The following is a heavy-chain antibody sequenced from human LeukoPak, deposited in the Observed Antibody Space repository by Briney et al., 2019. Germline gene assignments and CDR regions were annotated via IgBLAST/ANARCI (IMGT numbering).Heavy chain of an antibody. CDR1: GGSMTNYY. CDR3: ARGGSSSWYPLMK. V-gene: IGHV4-4*07. J-gene: IGHJ4*02. CDR2: IYGNGNT. D-gene: IGHD2-2*01. Sequence: SETLSLTCTVSGGSMTNYYWHCIRQPAGKGLEWIGHIYGNGNTDFNPSLNSRLTISLDKSQNQFSLKLNSVTAADTAVYYCARGGSSSWYPLMKWGQGILVTVSS.